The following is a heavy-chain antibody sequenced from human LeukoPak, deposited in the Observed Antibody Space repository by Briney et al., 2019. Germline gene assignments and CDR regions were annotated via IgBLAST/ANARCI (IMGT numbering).Heavy chain of an antibody. CDR3: ARALSGSSSGYYCYGMDV. D-gene: IGHD6-6*01. CDR2: ISRGGSTI. J-gene: IGHJ6*02. V-gene: IGHV3-11*01. Sequence: GGSLRLSCAASGFTFSDYYMSWIRQAPGKGLEWISHISRGGSTIYYADSVKGRFTISRDNAKNSLYLQMDSLRVEDTAMYYCARALSGSSSGYYCYGMDVWGQGTTVTVSS. CDR1: GFTFSDYY.